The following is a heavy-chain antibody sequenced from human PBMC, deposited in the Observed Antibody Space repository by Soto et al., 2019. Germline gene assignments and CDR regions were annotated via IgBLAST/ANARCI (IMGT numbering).Heavy chain of an antibody. J-gene: IGHJ4*02. V-gene: IGHV3-64D*06. Sequence: PGGSLRLSCSASGFTFSSYAMHWVRQAPGKGLEYVSAISSNGGSTYYADSVKGRFTISRDNSKNTLYLQMSSLRAEDTAVYYCARGATGTTYGVSDYWGQGTLVTVSS. CDR2: ISSNGGST. D-gene: IGHD1-7*01. CDR3: ARGATGTTYGVSDY. CDR1: GFTFSSYA.